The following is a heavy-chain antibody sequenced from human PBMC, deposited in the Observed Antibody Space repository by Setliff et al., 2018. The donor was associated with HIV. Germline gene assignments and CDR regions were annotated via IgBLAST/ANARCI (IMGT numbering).Heavy chain of an antibody. Sequence: GSLRLSCAASGFTFSSYGMHWVRQAPGKGLEWVAVIWYDGSNKYYADSVKGRFTISRDNSKNTVYLQMNSLKTEDTAIYYCARDPTIPSPDYFDHWGQGTLVTVSS. D-gene: IGHD4-4*01. CDR3: ARDPTIPSPDYFDH. CDR1: GFTFSSYG. CDR2: IWYDGSNK. J-gene: IGHJ4*02. V-gene: IGHV3-33*08.